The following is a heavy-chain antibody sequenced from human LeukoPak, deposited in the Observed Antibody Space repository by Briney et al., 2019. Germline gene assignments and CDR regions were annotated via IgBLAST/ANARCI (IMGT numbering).Heavy chain of an antibody. Sequence: GGSQRLACAASGFTVSSNYMSWVRQAPGKGLEWVSVIYSGGSTYYADSVKGRFTISRHNSKNTLYLQMNSLRAEDTAVYYCARSRVHGYYYDSSGYSRRPSAWYIDLWGRGTLVTVSS. J-gene: IGHJ2*01. CDR3: ARSRVHGYYYDSSGYSRRPSAWYIDL. V-gene: IGHV3-53*04. CDR1: GFTVSSNY. CDR2: IYSGGST. D-gene: IGHD3-22*01.